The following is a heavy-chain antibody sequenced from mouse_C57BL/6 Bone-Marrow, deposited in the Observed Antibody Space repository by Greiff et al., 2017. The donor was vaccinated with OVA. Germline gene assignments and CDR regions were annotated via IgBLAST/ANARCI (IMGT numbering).Heavy chain of an antibody. Sequence: EVQLVESGGDLVKPGGSLKLSCAASGFTFSSYGMSWVRQTPDKRLEWVATISSGGSYTYSPDSVKGRFTISRDNAKNTLYLQMSSLKSEDTAMDYCARHYYGSSYYWGQGTTLTVSS. CDR3: ARHYYGSSYY. CDR1: GFTFSSYG. V-gene: IGHV5-6*01. J-gene: IGHJ2*01. D-gene: IGHD1-1*01. CDR2: ISSGGSYT.